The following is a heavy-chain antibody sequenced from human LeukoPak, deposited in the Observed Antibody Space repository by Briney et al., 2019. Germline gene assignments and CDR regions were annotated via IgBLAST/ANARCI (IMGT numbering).Heavy chain of an antibody. CDR2: IYYSGST. J-gene: IGHJ6*03. Sequence: SQTLSLTCTVSGDSISSGAYYWSWIRQHPAKGLEWIGYIYYSGSTYYNPSLKSRLTISVDTSKNQFSLKLSSATAADTAVYYCARVSGYSGYDSSYYYMDVWGKGTTVTVSS. D-gene: IGHD5-12*01. CDR3: ARVSGYSGYDSSYYYMDV. CDR1: GDSISSGAYY. V-gene: IGHV4-31*03.